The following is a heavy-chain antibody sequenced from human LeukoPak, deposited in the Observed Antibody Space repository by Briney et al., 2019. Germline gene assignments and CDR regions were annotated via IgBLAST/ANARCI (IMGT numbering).Heavy chain of an antibody. CDR1: GFTFDDYA. D-gene: IGHD6-13*01. CDR3: AKDRSGSSSWDFDY. V-gene: IGHV3-9*03. CDR2: ISWNSGSI. J-gene: IGHJ4*02. Sequence: GGSLRLSCAASGFTFDDYAMHWVRQAPGKGLEWVSGISWNSGSIGYADSVKGRFTISRDNAKNSLYLQMNSQRAEDMALYYCAKDRSGSSSWDFDYWGQGTLVTVSS.